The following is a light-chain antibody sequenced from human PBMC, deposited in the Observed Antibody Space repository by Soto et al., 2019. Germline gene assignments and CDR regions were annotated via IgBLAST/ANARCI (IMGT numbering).Light chain of an antibody. J-gene: IGKJ2*01. Sequence: DIQMTQSPSSLSASVGDRVTITCRASQIINTYLNWYQQKPGKPPKLLIFGVSSLRSGVSSRFSGTGSGTDFTLTINSLQPDDFATYYCQQSYSSLYTFGQGTKLEIK. CDR2: GVS. V-gene: IGKV1-39*01. CDR3: QQSYSSLYT. CDR1: QIINTY.